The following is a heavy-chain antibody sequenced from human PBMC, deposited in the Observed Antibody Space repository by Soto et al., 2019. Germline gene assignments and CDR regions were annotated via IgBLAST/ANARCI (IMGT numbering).Heavy chain of an antibody. Sequence: QVQLQESGPGLVKPSQTLSLTCTVSGGSISSGDYYWSWIRQHPGKGLEWIGYIYYSGSTYYNPSLKSRVTISLDTSKYQFSLKLSSVTAADTAVYYCARWWSRSRQGFDPWGQGTLVTVSS. CDR2: IYYSGST. CDR3: ARWWSRSRQGFDP. V-gene: IGHV4-31*03. CDR1: GGSISSGDYY. J-gene: IGHJ5*02. D-gene: IGHD3-16*01.